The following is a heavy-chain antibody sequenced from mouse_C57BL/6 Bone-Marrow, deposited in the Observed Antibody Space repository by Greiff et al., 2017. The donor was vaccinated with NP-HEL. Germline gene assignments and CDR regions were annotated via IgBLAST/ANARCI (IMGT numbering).Heavy chain of an antibody. V-gene: IGHV5-9-1*02. D-gene: IGHD2-4*01. J-gene: IGHJ1*03. Sequence: EVKLVESGEGLVKPGGSLKLSCAASGFTFSSYAMSWVRQTPEKRLEWVAYISSGGDYIYYADTVKGRFTISRDNARNTLYLQMSSLKSEDTAMYYCKNIYYDYDVWYFDVWGTGTTVTVSS. CDR1: GFTFSSYA. CDR2: ISSGGDYI. CDR3: KNIYYDYDVWYFDV.